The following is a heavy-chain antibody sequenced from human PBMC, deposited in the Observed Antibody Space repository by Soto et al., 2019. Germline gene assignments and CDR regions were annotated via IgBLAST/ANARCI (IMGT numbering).Heavy chain of an antibody. J-gene: IGHJ6*02. CDR3: ARDLGRIAAPELGYYYYGMDV. Sequence: KPSETLSLTCTVAGGSISSYYWSWIRQPAGKGLEWFGRIYTSGSTNYNPSLKSRVTMSVDTSKNQYSLKLSSVTAADAAVYYCARDLGRIAAPELGYYYYGMDVWVQGTTVTVSS. CDR2: IYTSGST. V-gene: IGHV4-4*07. D-gene: IGHD6-13*01. CDR1: GGSISSYY.